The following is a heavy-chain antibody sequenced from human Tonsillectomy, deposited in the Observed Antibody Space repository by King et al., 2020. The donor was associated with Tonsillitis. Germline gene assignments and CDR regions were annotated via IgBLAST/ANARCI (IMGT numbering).Heavy chain of an antibody. Sequence: VQLVESGGGLVKPGGSLRLSCAASGFSLSDYYMNWIRQAPGKGLKWVSYISSTSTNKFYADSVKGRFTISRDNANNSLYLHMNNLRAEDTAVYFCASGNCSSTNCYTGGLDYWGQGTLVTVSS. CDR2: ISSTSTNK. D-gene: IGHD2-2*02. CDR3: ASGNCSSTNCYTGGLDY. J-gene: IGHJ4*02. V-gene: IGHV3-11*01. CDR1: GFSLSDYY.